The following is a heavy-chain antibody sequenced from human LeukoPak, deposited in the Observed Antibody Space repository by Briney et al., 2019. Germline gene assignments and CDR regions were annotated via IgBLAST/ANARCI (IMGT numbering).Heavy chain of an antibody. D-gene: IGHD2-2*01. CDR3: ARFTSVVVVPAAIEHYYGMDV. CDR2: IYPGDSDT. J-gene: IGHJ6*02. CDR1: GYSFTSYW. Sequence: GESLKISCKGSGYSFTSYWIGWVRQMPGKGLEWMGIIYPGDSDTRYSPSFQGQVTISADKSISTAYLQWNSLKASDTAMYYCARFTSVVVVPAAIEHYYGMDVWGQGTTVTVSS. V-gene: IGHV5-51*01.